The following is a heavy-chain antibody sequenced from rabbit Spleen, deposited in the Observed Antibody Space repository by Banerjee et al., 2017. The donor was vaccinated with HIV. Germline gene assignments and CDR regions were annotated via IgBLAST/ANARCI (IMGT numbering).Heavy chain of an antibody. Sequence: QSLEESGGDLVKPGASMIPPCTTSGGSFIISSYMCWVRQAPGKGLEWIACINATNAKPVYATWASGRFTIPRASSTTVTLRMTSLTAADRATYFCARDLVAVIGWNFNLWGPGTLVTVS. D-gene: IGHD1-1*01. CDR2: INATNAKP. J-gene: IGHJ4*01. V-gene: IGHV1S40*01. CDR1: GGSFIISSY. CDR3: ARDLVAVIGWNFNL.